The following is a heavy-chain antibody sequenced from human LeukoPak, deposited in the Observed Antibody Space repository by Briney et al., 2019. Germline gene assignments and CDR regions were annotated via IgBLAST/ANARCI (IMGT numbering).Heavy chain of an antibody. D-gene: IGHD3-9*01. CDR3: ARATYYDILTGSMYYGMDV. Sequence: PGGSLRLSCAASGFTFSSYWMSWVRQAPGKGLEWVANLKHDGSEKYYVDSVKGRFTISRDNAKNSLYLQMNSLRAEDTAVYYCARATYYDILTGSMYYGMDVWGQGTTVTVSS. V-gene: IGHV3-7*05. J-gene: IGHJ6*02. CDR2: LKHDGSEK. CDR1: GFTFSSYW.